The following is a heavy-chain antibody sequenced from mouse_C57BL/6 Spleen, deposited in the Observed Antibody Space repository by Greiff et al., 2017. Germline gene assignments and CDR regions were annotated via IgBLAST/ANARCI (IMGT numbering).Heavy chain of an antibody. J-gene: IGHJ3*01. CDR1: GYTFTDYN. CDR2: INPNNGGT. CDR3: ATRSYGSSYGGFAY. D-gene: IGHD1-1*01. Sequence: VQLQQSGPELVKPGASVKIPCKASGYTFTDYNMDWVKQSHGKSLEWIGDINPNNGGTIYNQKFKGKATLTVDKSSSTAYMELRSLTSEDTAVYYCATRSYGSSYGGFAYWGQGTLVTVSA. V-gene: IGHV1-18*01.